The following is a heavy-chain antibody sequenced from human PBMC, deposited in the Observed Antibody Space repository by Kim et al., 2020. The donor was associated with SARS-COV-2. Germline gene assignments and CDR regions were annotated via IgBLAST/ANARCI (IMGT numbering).Heavy chain of an antibody. D-gene: IGHD1-26*01. Sequence: SPSFQGQVTISADKSISTAYLQWSSLKASDTAMYYCARQVGATPSGGMDVWGQGTTVTVSS. V-gene: IGHV5-51*01. CDR3: ARQVGATPSGGMDV. J-gene: IGHJ6*02.